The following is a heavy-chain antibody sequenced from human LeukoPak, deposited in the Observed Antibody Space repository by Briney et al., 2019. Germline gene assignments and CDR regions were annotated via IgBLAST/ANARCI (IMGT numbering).Heavy chain of an antibody. CDR2: IKQDGSVQ. D-gene: IGHD6-13*01. CDR3: ARINLIAAFDY. CDR1: GFTFSNYW. V-gene: IGHV3-7*01. Sequence: GGSLRLSCAASGFTFSNYWMSWVRQAPGKGLEWVANIKQDGSVQYYVDSVKGRFTISRDNAKNSLYLQMNSLRAEDTAVYYCARINLIAAFDYWGQGTLVTVSS. J-gene: IGHJ4*02.